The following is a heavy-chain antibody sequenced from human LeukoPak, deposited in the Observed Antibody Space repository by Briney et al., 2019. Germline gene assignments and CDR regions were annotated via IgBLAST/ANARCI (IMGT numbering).Heavy chain of an antibody. V-gene: IGHV3-23*01. CDR3: AKDPGSYSGGYFDY. CDR1: GFTFSSYT. Sequence: PGGSLRLSCAASGFTFSSYTMSWVRQAPGKGLEWVSAISGSGGSTYYADSVKGRFTISRDNSKNTLYLQMNSLRAEDTAVYYCAKDPGSYSGGYFDYWGQGTLVTVSS. D-gene: IGHD1-26*01. CDR2: ISGSGGST. J-gene: IGHJ4*02.